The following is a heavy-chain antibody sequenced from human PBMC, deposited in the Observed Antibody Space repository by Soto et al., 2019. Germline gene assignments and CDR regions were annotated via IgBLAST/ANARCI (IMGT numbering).Heavy chain of an antibody. V-gene: IGHV4-4*02. CDR1: GGSISSSHW. J-gene: IGHJ3*01. CDR3: ARVVLTITRGAVDA. Sequence: QVQLQESGPGLVKPSGTLSLTCAVSGGSISSSHWCTWVRQSPGKGLEYIGEISHSGTSNSNPSLKSRVTLSVDKSKNHFSLTLTSVTAADTAVYYCARVVLTITRGAVDACGQGTLVIVSS. CDR2: ISHSGTS. D-gene: IGHD3-9*01.